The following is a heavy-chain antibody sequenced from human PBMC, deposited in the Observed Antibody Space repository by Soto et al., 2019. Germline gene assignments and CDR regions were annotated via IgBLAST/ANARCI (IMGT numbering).Heavy chain of an antibody. D-gene: IGHD1-1*01. CDR2: IYYSGST. Sequence: SETLSLTCTVSGGSISSSSYYWGWIRQPPGKGLEWIGSIYYSGSTYYNPSLESRVTISVDASKNQVSLNLKSVTAADTAVYYCAKQGGKYGIRSFDPWGQGTLVT. J-gene: IGHJ5*02. CDR1: GGSISSSSYY. V-gene: IGHV4-39*01. CDR3: AKQGGKYGIRSFDP.